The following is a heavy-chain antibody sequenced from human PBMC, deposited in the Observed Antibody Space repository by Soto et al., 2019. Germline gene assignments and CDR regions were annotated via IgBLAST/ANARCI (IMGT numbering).Heavy chain of an antibody. CDR2: ITPNGAGT. D-gene: IGHD3-10*01. V-gene: IGHV3-23*01. CDR3: ATPQGSWTPRA. Sequence: EVQLLDSGGALVQPGGSLRLSCVVSGFIFSNYEMNWVRQAPGKGLEWVAIITPNGAGTYHADSVKGRFTISRDNSKNTVFLQMNRLRVDDTAVYYCATPQGSWTPRAWGHGTLVTVSS. CDR1: GFIFSNYE. J-gene: IGHJ5*01.